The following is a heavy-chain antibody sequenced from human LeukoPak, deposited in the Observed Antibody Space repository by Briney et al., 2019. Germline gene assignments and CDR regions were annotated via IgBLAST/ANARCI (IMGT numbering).Heavy chain of an antibody. CDR1: GFTFSSYV. V-gene: IGHV3-30*04. J-gene: IGHJ4*02. CDR2: IQYDGSNE. Sequence: GGSLRLSCAASGFTFSSYVMHWVRQAPGKGLEWVAYIQYDGSNEQYAHSVKGRFRISRDSSKNILYLRMNSLRAEDTAVYYCATGRDGYNYPYYFDYWGQGTLVTVSS. CDR3: ATGRDGYNYPYYFDY. D-gene: IGHD5-24*01.